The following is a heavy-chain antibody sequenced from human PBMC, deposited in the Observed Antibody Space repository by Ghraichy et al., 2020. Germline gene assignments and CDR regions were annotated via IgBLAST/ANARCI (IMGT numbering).Heavy chain of an antibody. CDR1: GYTFTGYY. CDR3: ARAPPRGGLYPYFDY. V-gene: IGHV1-2*02. J-gene: IGHJ4*02. D-gene: IGHD6-19*01. Sequence: ASVKVSCKASGYTFTGYYLHWVRQAPGQGLEWMGWINPNNGGTRYAQKFQGRVTVTSDTSISTAFLELTRLRSDDTAVFYCARAPPRGGLYPYFDYWGQGTLVTVSS. CDR2: INPNNGGT.